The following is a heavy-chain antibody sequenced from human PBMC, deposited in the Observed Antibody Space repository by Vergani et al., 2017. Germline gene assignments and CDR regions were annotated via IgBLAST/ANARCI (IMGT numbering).Heavy chain of an antibody. CDR1: GFTVSSNY. CDR2: IDPSSSYI. J-gene: IGHJ3*02. V-gene: IGHV3-21*01. D-gene: IGHD6-13*01. Sequence: EVQLVESGGGLVQPGGSLRLSCAASGFTVSSNYMSWVRQAPGKGLEWVSSIDPSSSYIYWADSVKGRFTISRDNAGNSLYLQMNSLRAEDTAVYYCARGSSSYQREDGCDIWGQGTLVSVSS. CDR3: ARGSSSYQREDGCDI.